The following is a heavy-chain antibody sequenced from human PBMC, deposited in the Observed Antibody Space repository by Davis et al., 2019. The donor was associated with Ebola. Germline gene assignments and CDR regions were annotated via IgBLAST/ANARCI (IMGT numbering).Heavy chain of an antibody. V-gene: IGHV1-3*01. CDR3: ARDLAVAGDY. CDR1: GITFSSSA. CDR2: INAGIGNT. J-gene: IGHJ4*02. D-gene: IGHD6-19*01. Sequence: AASVKVSCKASGITFSSSAISWVRQAPGQRLEWMGWINAGIGNTKYPQKFQGRVTITRDTSASTAYMELSSLRSEDTAVYYCARDLAVAGDYWGQGTLVTVSS.